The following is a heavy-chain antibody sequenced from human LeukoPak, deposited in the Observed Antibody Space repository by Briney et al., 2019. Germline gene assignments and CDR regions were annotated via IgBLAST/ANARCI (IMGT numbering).Heavy chain of an antibody. CDR2: IQNDGSKE. D-gene: IGHD3-22*01. V-gene: IGHV3-30*03. J-gene: IGHJ3*02. Sequence: PGGSLRLSCAASVSEFIFSNYGMHWVRQAPGKGLEWVAAIQNDGSKEYYADSVKGRFTISRDNSKNTVYVQMSSLRTEDTAVYYCARDRWYDNSGHQAAFDIWGQGTMVTVSS. CDR3: ARDRWYDNSGHQAAFDI. CDR1: VSEFIFSNYG.